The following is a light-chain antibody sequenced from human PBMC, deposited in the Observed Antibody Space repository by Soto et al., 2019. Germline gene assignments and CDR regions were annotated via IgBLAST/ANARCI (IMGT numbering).Light chain of an antibody. CDR3: QQSYRRPYT. CDR2: GAS. V-gene: IGKV1-39*01. Sequence: IQMTQSPSSLSASVGDSVTVTCRASQSINSYLNWYQQKPGKAPTLLIYGASSLQSGVPSRFTGGGARTDFTLTISSLQPEDFATYYGQQSYRRPYTCGQGTKLEIK. CDR1: QSINSY. J-gene: IGKJ2*01.